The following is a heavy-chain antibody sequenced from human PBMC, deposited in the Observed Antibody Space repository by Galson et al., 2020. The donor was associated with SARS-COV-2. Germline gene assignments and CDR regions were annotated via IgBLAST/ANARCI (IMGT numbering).Heavy chain of an antibody. V-gene: IGHV3-48*02. Sequence: GESLKISCAASGFTFSSYSMNWVRQAPGKGLEWVSYISSSSSTIYYADSVKGRFTISRDNAKNSLYLQMNSLRDEDTAVYYCARDLTNYDILTALYYYYYGMDVWGQGTTVTVSS. CDR1: GFTFSSYS. CDR3: ARDLTNYDILTALYYYYYGMDV. D-gene: IGHD3-9*01. CDR2: ISSSSSTI. J-gene: IGHJ6*02.